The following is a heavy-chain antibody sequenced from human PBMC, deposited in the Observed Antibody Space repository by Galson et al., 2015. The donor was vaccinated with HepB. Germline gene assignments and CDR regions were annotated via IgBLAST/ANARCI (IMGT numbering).Heavy chain of an antibody. Sequence: SVKVSCKASGGTFSNYVTSWVRQAPGQGLEWMGRIIPMFGKANYAQKFQGRVTITVDKSTSTAYMELNSLRSEDTAVYYCARAPNIAVAAAAFDYWGQGTLVTVSS. CDR1: GGTFSNYV. J-gene: IGHJ4*02. V-gene: IGHV1-69*04. CDR2: IIPMFGKA. CDR3: ARAPNIAVAAAAFDY. D-gene: IGHD6-13*01.